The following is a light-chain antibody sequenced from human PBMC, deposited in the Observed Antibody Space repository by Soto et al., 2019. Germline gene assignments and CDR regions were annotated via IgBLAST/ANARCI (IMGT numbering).Light chain of an antibody. Sequence: QSVLTQPASVSGSPGQSITISCTGTSSDVGGYNYVSWYQQHPGKAPKLMIYDVSNRPSGVSDRFSGSKSGNTASLTTYGLQAEDESDYYCSSYTSSSTNVVFGGGTKLTVL. J-gene: IGLJ2*01. CDR1: SSDVGGYNY. V-gene: IGLV2-14*01. CDR2: DVS. CDR3: SSYTSSSTNVV.